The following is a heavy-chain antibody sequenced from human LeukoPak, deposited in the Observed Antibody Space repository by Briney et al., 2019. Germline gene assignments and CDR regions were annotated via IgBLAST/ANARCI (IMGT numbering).Heavy chain of an antibody. CDR3: ASEAYCSGARCSVQRVAS. D-gene: IGHD2-15*01. CDR2: IDSKNGDT. Sequence: ASVKVSCKASVYTFTDYYMHWVQQAPGQGLEWMGWIDSKNGDTKYAQKFQSRLTITRDTSIGIAYMELRSLISDDTAVYYCASEAYCSGARCSVQRVASWGQGTPVTVSS. J-gene: IGHJ4*02. V-gene: IGHV1-2*02. CDR1: VYTFTDYY.